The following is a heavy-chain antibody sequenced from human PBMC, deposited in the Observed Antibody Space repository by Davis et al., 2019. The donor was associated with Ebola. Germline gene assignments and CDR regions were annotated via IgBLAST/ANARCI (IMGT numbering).Heavy chain of an antibody. J-gene: IGHJ6*02. V-gene: IGHV1-69*04. CDR3: ARAGYCSSTSCYKAYYYYGMDV. Sequence: AASVKVSCKASGYTFTGYYMHWVRQAPGQGLEWMGRIIPILGIANYAQKFQGRVTITADKSTSTAYMELSSLRSEDTAVYYCARAGYCSSTSCYKAYYYYGMDVWGQGTTVTVSS. D-gene: IGHD2-2*02. CDR1: GYTFTGYY. CDR2: IIPILGIA.